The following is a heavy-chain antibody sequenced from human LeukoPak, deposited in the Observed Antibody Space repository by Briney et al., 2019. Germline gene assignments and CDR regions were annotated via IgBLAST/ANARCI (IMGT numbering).Heavy chain of an antibody. CDR3: ARRPAITMVRGAPRWFDP. J-gene: IGHJ5*02. CDR1: GFTFSDAW. Sequence: GSLRLSCEGSGFTFSDAWMNWVRQPPGKGLEWIGEINHSGSTNYNPSLKSRVTISVDTSKNQFSLKLSSVTAADTAVYYCARRPAITMVRGAPRWFDPWGQGTLVTVSS. CDR2: INHSGST. D-gene: IGHD3-10*01. V-gene: IGHV4-34*01.